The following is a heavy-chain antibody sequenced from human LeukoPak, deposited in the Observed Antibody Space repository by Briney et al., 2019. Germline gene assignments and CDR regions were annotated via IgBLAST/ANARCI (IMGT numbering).Heavy chain of an antibody. CDR1: GGSISSGGYY. V-gene: IGHV4-61*08. Sequence: SSETLSLTCTVSGGSISSGGYYWSWIRQHPGKGLEWIGYIYYSGSTNYNPSLKSRVTISVDTSKNQFSLKLSSVTAADTAVYYCARGGSSDFWSGYHDWGQGTLVTVSS. CDR3: ARGGSSDFWSGYHD. J-gene: IGHJ4*02. CDR2: IYYSGST. D-gene: IGHD3-3*01.